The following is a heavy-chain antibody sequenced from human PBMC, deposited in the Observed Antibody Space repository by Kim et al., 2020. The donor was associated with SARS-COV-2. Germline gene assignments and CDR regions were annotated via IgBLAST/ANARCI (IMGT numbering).Heavy chain of an antibody. J-gene: IGHJ4*02. D-gene: IGHD1-26*01. CDR3: ARDRQWESYGVFDY. Sequence: GGSLRLSCAASGFTFSSYAMHWVRQAPGKGLEWVAVISYDGSNKYYADSVKGRFTISRDNSKNTLYLQMNSLRAEDTAVYYCARDRQWESYGVFDYWGQGTLVTVSS. CDR2: ISYDGSNK. V-gene: IGHV3-30*04. CDR1: GFTFSSYA.